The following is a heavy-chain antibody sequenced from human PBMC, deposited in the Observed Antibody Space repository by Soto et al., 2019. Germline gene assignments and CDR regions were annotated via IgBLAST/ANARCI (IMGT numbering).Heavy chain of an antibody. Sequence: PVGSLRLSCAASGFTFSSYGMHWVRQAPGKGLEWVAVISYDGSNKYYADSVKGRFTISRDNSKNTLYLQMNSLRVEDTAVYYCAKGYHNFDYWGLGTLVTVSS. CDR1: GFTFSSYG. CDR2: ISYDGSNK. J-gene: IGHJ4*02. CDR3: AKGYHNFDY. V-gene: IGHV3-30*18. D-gene: IGHD2-2*01.